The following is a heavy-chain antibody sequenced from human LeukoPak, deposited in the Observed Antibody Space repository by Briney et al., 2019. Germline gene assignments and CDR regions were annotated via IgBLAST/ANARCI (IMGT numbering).Heavy chain of an antibody. Sequence: GESLKISCKGSGYSFSSYWITWVRQMPGKGLEWMARIDPSDSFANYNPSFQGHVTISADTSISTAYLQWSSLKASDSAMYYCASSGPSGGSCSNWGQGTLVTVSS. CDR1: GYSFSSYW. CDR3: ASSGPSGGSCSN. CDR2: IDPSDSFA. D-gene: IGHD2-15*01. J-gene: IGHJ4*02. V-gene: IGHV5-10-1*01.